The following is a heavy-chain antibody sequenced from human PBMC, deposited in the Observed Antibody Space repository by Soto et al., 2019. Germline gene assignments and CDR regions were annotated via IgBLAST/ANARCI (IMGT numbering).Heavy chain of an antibody. CDR2: ISYDGSNK. CDR3: AKDRGWSSYSYDYGMDV. J-gene: IGHJ6*02. V-gene: IGHV3-30*18. Sequence: QVQLVESGGGVVQPGRSLRLSCAASGFTFSSYGMHWVRQAPGKGLEWVAVISYDGSNKHYADSVKGRFTISRDNSKNTLYRQMNSLRVEDTAVYFCAKDRGWSSYSYDYGMDVWGQGTTVTVSS. CDR1: GFTFSSYG. D-gene: IGHD6-19*01.